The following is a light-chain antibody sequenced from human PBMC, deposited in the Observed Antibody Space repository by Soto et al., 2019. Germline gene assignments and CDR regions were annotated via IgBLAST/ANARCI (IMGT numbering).Light chain of an antibody. J-gene: IGLJ1*01. CDR1: SSNIGSNY. CDR3: AAWDDSLSGYV. V-gene: IGLV1-47*02. Sequence: QSVLTQPPSASGTPGQRVTISCSGSSSNIGSNYVYWYQQLPGTAPKLLIYSNNQRPSGVPDRFSGSKSGTSASLAISGLRSEDEADYYCAAWDDSLSGYVFGTGTKHRP. CDR2: SNN.